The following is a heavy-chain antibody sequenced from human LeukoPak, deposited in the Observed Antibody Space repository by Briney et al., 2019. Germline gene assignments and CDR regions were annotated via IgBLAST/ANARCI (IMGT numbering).Heavy chain of an antibody. V-gene: IGHV1-69*06. CDR3: ARGPESPDGRYYYYYMDV. Sequence: GASVKVSCKASGGTFSSYAISWVRQAPGQGLEWMGGIIPIFGTANYAQKFQGRVTITADKSTSTAYMELSSLRSEDTAVYYCARGPESPDGRYYYYYMDVWGKGTTVTVSS. CDR2: IIPIFGTA. J-gene: IGHJ6*03. CDR1: GGTFSSYA. D-gene: IGHD1-14*01.